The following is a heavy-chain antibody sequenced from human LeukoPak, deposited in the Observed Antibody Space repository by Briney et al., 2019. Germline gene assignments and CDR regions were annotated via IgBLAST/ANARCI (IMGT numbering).Heavy chain of an antibody. CDR2: IYTSGSA. CDR3: ARGGGYSSSLNAFDI. Sequence: PPETLSLTCTVSGGSISGYYWIWIRQPAGKGLEWIGRIYTSGSANYNPSLKSRVTLSEDTSKNQFSLRLSSVTAADTAVYYCARGGGYSSSLNAFDIWGPGTMVTVSS. CDR1: GGSISGYY. D-gene: IGHD6-13*01. V-gene: IGHV4-4*07. J-gene: IGHJ3*02.